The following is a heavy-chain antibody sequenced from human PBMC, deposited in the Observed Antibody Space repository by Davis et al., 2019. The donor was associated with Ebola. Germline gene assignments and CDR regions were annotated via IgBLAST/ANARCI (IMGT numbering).Heavy chain of an antibody. J-gene: IGHJ6*04. D-gene: IGHD2-15*01. CDR3: ARGSATGYYNYGLDV. V-gene: IGHV4-31*11. CDR1: GYSISSGGYY. CDR2: IYNSGIT. Sequence: MPSETLSLTCAVSGYSISSGGYYWSWVRQHPGKGLEWIASIYNSGITYYNPSLRSRVTISVDTSKNQFSLKVNSVTAADTAVYYCARGSATGYYNYGLDVWGKGTTVTVSS.